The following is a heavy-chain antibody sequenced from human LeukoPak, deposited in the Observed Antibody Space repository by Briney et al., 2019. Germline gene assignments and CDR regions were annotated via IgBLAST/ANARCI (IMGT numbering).Heavy chain of an antibody. Sequence: PSETLSLTCTVSGGFISGGYWRWIQQPPRRGLEWIGYVYASGSTNYNPSLNSRVTISVDTSKSQFALKLSSVTAADTAVYYCAKSYFDYSTYYSYYFNLWGQGALVTVSS. CDR2: VYASGST. CDR3: AKSYFDYSTYYSYYFNL. J-gene: IGHJ4*02. D-gene: IGHD4-11*01. V-gene: IGHV4-4*09. CDR1: GGFISGGY.